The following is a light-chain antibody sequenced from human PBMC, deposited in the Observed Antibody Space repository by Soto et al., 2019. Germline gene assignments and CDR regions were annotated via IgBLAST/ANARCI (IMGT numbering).Light chain of an antibody. CDR2: GAS. CDR3: QQYGSSPRT. V-gene: IGKV3-20*01. Sequence: EIVLTQSRGTLSLSPGERATLSCRASQCVSSSYLAWYQQKPGQAPRLLIYGASSRATGIPDRFSGSGSGTDVTLTISRLEPEDFALYYCQQYGSSPRTFGQGTKLEIK. CDR1: QCVSSSY. J-gene: IGKJ2*01.